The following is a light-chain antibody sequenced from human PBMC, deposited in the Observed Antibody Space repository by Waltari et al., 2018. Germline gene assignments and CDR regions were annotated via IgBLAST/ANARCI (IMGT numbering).Light chain of an antibody. J-gene: IGLJ2*01. CDR1: STDLGSSTL. CDR3: FSYADGRSLV. Sequence: QSALTQPASVSGSPGQSIPISCTGSSTDLGSSTLVSWYQHHPDKAPKLPIYAGTEGPSGISHRFSGSKSGNTASLTISTLQAEDEADYYCFSYADGRSLVFGGGTKVTVL. V-gene: IGLV2-23*01. CDR2: AGT.